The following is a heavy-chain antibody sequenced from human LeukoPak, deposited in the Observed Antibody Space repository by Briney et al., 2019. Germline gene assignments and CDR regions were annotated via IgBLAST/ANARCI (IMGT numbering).Heavy chain of an antibody. J-gene: IGHJ5*02. D-gene: IGHD2-2*01. V-gene: IGHV4-59*08. CDR3: AREDIVVVPAAMDLGWFDP. Sequence: PSETLSLTCTVSGGAISSYYWSWIRQPPGKGLEWIGYIYYSGSTNYNPSLKSRVTISVDTSKNQFSLKLSSVTAADTAVYYCAREDIVVVPAAMDLGWFDPWGQGTLVTVSS. CDR2: IYYSGST. CDR1: GGAISSYY.